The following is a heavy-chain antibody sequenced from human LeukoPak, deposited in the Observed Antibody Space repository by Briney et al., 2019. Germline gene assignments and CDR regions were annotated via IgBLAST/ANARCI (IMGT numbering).Heavy chain of an antibody. D-gene: IGHD2-21*02. J-gene: IGHJ4*02. V-gene: IGHV1-69*06. CDR2: IIPIFGTA. CDR1: GGTFSSYA. Sequence: ASVKVSCKASGGTFSSYAISWVRQAPGQGLEWMGGIIPIFGTANYAQKFQGRVTITADKSTSTAYMELSSLRSEDTAVYYCARGPHIVVVTAPYYFDYWGQGTLVTVSS. CDR3: ARGPHIVVVTAPYYFDY.